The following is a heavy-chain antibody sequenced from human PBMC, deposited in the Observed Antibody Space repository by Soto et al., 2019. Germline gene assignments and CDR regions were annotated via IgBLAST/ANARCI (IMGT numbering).Heavy chain of an antibody. CDR1: GFTFSNYA. D-gene: IGHD6-25*01. V-gene: IGHV3-23*01. CDR2: ISGSGGTT. Sequence: EVQLLESGGGLVQPGRSLRLSCAASGFTFSNYAMSWVRQAPGQGLDWVSAISGSGGTTYYADSVKGRFTISRDNSKNTLFLQMNSLRAEDAAVYYCAKFFVETGSNSGWAWSFPYWGHAPLVPAS. J-gene: IGHJ4*01. CDR3: AKFFVETGSNSGWAWSFPY.